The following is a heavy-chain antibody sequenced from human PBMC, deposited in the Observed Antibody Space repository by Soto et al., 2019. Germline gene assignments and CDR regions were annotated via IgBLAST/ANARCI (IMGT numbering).Heavy chain of an antibody. CDR3: ARHETGIVGATSYYYGMDV. Sequence: GESLKISGKGSGYSFTSYWISWVRQMPGKGLEWMGRIDPSDSYTNYSPSFQGHVTISADKSISTAYLQWSSLKASDTAMYYCARHETGIVGATSYYYGMDVWGQGTTVTVSS. CDR2: IDPSDSYT. D-gene: IGHD1-26*01. J-gene: IGHJ6*02. V-gene: IGHV5-10-1*01. CDR1: GYSFTSYW.